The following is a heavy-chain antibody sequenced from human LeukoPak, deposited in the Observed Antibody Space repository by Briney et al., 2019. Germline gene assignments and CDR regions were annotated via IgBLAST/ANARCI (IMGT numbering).Heavy chain of an antibody. CDR1: GYTFTSYG. D-gene: IGHD2-2*01. V-gene: IGHV1-18*01. J-gene: IGHJ4*02. CDR2: ISAYNGNT. Sequence: ASVKVSCKASGYTFTSYGISWVRQAPGQGLEWMGWISAYNGNTNYAQKLQGRVTMTTDTSTSTAYMELRSLRSDDTAVYYCARDGVGWGSTSSKIVDYWGQGTLVTVSS. CDR3: ARDGVGWGSTSSKIVDY.